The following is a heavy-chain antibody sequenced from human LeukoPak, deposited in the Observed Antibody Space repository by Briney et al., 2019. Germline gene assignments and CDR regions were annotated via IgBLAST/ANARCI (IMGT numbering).Heavy chain of an antibody. V-gene: IGHV4-59*08. CDR3: ARHLRPYYDSSGYPYYFDY. CDR1: GGSISSY. Sequence: SETLSLTCTVSGGSISSYWSWIRQPPGKGLEWIGYIYYSGSTNHNPSLKSRVTISVDTSKNQFSLKLSSVTAADTAVYYCARHLRPYYDSSGYPYYFDYWGQGILVAVSS. J-gene: IGHJ4*02. CDR2: IYYSGST. D-gene: IGHD3-22*01.